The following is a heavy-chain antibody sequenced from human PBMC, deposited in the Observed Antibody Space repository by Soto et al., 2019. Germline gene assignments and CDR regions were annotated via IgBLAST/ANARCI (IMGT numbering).Heavy chain of an antibody. Sequence: PSETLSLTCTVSGGSISSGSYYWGWFRQPPGKGLEWIGSIYYSGSTYYNPSLKSRVTISVDTSKNQFSLKLSSVTAADTAVYYGARVNSIGYYNVADCFAPWAQGSLDPGSS. CDR3: ARVNSIGYYNVADCFAP. CDR1: GGSISSGSYY. J-gene: IGHJ5*02. V-gene: IGHV4-39*07. D-gene: IGHD3-22*01. CDR2: IYYSGST.